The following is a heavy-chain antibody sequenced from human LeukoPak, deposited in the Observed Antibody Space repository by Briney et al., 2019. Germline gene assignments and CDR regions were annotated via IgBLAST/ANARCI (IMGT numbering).Heavy chain of an antibody. CDR1: GYTFTSYA. J-gene: IGHJ5*02. CDR2: INPNSGNT. V-gene: IGHV1-8*03. D-gene: IGHD2-15*01. CDR3: ARGITGLSGGSYYDWFDP. Sequence: ASVKVSCKASGYTFTSYAMNWVRQAPGQGLEWMGWINPNSGNTGYAQKFQGRVTITRNTSISTAYMELSSLRSEDTAVHYCARGITGLSGGSYYDWFDPWGQGTLVTVSS.